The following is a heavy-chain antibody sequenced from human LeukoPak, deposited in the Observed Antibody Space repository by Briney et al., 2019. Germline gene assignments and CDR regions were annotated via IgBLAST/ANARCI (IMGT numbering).Heavy chain of an antibody. CDR2: ISYDGSNK. V-gene: IGHV3-30*04. CDR1: GLTFSSYA. CDR3: ARDLVAGYYYYYYMDV. J-gene: IGHJ6*03. D-gene: IGHD6-19*01. Sequence: GGSLRLSCAASGLTFSSYAMHWVRPAPGKGLEWVSVISYDGSNKYYADSVKGRFSISRDNTKNTLYLQMNSLRAEDTAVYYCARDLVAGYYYYYYMDVWGKGTTVTVSS.